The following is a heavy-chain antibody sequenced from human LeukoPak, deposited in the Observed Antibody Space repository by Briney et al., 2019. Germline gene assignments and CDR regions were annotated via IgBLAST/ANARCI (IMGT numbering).Heavy chain of an antibody. Sequence: ASVKVSCKASGYTFTSYGISWVRQAPGQGLEWMGWISAYNGNTNYAQKLQGRVTMTTDTSTSTAYMELSSLRSEDTAVYYCARGEMATIRDYYYYGMDVWGQGTTVTVSS. D-gene: IGHD5-24*01. CDR2: ISAYNGNT. CDR3: ARGEMATIRDYYYYGMDV. J-gene: IGHJ6*02. V-gene: IGHV1-18*01. CDR1: GYTFTSYG.